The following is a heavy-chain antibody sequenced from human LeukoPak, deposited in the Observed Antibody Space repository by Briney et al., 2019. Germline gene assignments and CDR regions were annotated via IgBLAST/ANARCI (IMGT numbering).Heavy chain of an antibody. CDR1: GGSISSSGYS. J-gene: IGHJ4*02. CDR3: ARTIPDRLFYFDY. D-gene: IGHD3-3*01. V-gene: IGHV4-39*01. Sequence: PSETLSLTCTVSGGSISSSGYSWGWIRQPPGKGLEWIGSIYYSGSTYYNPSLKSRVTISIDTSKNQFSLKLSSVTAADTAVYYCARTIPDRLFYFDYWGQGTLVTVSS. CDR2: IYYSGST.